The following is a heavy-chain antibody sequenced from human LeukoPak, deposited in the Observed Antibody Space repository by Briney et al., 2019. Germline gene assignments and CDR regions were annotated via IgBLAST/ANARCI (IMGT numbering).Heavy chain of an antibody. J-gene: IGHJ4*02. CDR3: ARGEGAYYYGSGSYYYDY. D-gene: IGHD3-10*01. Sequence: PGGSLRLSCAASGFTFSSYEMNWVRQAPGKGLEWVSVIYSGGSTYYADSVKGRFTISRDNSKNTLYLQMNSLRAEDTAVYYCARGEGAYYYGSGSYYYDYWGQGTLVTVSS. CDR2: IYSGGST. V-gene: IGHV3-53*01. CDR1: GFTFSSYE.